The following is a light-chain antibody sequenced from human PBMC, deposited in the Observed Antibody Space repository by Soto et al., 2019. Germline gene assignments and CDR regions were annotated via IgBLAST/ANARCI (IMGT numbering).Light chain of an antibody. J-gene: IGLJ3*02. CDR1: SSDVGGYNY. V-gene: IGLV2-14*01. CDR2: DVS. CDR3: SSYTSSSAVV. Sequence: QSALTQPASVSGSPGKSITISCTGTSSDVGGYNYVSWYQQYPGKAPKLMIYDVSNRPSGVSNRFAGCKSGNTASLTISGLQAEDEADDYCSSYTSSSAVVFGGGTKLTVL.